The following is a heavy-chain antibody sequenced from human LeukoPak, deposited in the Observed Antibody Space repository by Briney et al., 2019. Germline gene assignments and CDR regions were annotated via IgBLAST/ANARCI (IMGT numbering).Heavy chain of an antibody. CDR3: ASGRTIFYYYMDV. J-gene: IGHJ6*03. CDR2: INPNSGGT. D-gene: IGHD3-3*02. CDR1: GYTFTSYG. V-gene: IGHV1-2*02. Sequence: ASVKVSCKASGYTFTSYGISWVRQAPGQGLEWMGWINPNSGGTNYAQKFQGRVTMTRDTSISTVYMELSRLRFDDTAVYYCASGRTIFYYYMDVWGKGTTVTISS.